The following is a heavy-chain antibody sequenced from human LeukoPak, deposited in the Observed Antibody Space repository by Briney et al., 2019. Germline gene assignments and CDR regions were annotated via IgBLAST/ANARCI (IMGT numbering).Heavy chain of an antibody. J-gene: IGHJ4*02. CDR1: GFTFSSYA. CDR3: ASYQYTSDY. CDR2: ISYDGSNK. V-gene: IGHV3-30-3*01. Sequence: GGSLRLSCAASGFTFSSYAMHWVRQAPGKGLEWVAVISYDGSNKYYADSVKGRFTISRDNSKNTLYLQMNSLRAEDTAVYYCASYQYTSDYWGQGTLVTVSS. D-gene: IGHD2-2*01.